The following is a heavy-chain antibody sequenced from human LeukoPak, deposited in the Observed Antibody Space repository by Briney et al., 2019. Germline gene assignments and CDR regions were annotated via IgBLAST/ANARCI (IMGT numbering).Heavy chain of an antibody. CDR1: GFTFSSYG. CDR3: AKRSQYYDFWSGYPDAFDI. Sequence: PGGSLRLSCAASGFTFSSYGMSWVRQAPEKGLEWVSAISGSGGSTYYADSVKGRFTISRDNSKNTLYLQMNSLRAEDTAVYYCAKRSQYYDFWSGYPDAFDIWGQGTMVTVSS. CDR2: ISGSGGST. D-gene: IGHD3-3*01. J-gene: IGHJ3*02. V-gene: IGHV3-23*01.